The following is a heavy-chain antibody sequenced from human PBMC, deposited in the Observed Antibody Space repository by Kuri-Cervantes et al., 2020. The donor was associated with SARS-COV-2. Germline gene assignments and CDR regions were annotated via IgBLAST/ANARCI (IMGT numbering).Heavy chain of an antibody. V-gene: IGHV4-38-2*01. CDR1: GYSISSGYY. D-gene: IGHD3-3*01. J-gene: IGHJ3*02. Sequence: SETLSLTCAVSGYSISSGYYWGWIRQPPGKGLEWIGSIYHSGSTYYNPSLKGRVTISVDTSKNQFSLKLSSVTAADTAVYYCARSSGVVTGDAFDIWGQGTMVTVSS. CDR3: ARSSGVVTGDAFDI. CDR2: IYHSGST.